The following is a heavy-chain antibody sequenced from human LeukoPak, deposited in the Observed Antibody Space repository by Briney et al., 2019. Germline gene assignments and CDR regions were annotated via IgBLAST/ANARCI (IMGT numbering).Heavy chain of an antibody. CDR3: ARDQESRRREMNAFDI. CDR1: GGSISSGSYY. J-gene: IGHJ3*02. CDR2: IYTSGST. Sequence: SETLSLTCTVSGGSISSGSYYWSWIRQPAGKGLEWIGRIYTSGSTNYNPSLKSRVTISVDTSKNQFSLKLSSVTAADTAVYYCARDQESRRREMNAFDIWGQGTMVTVSS. D-gene: IGHD5-24*01. V-gene: IGHV4-61*02.